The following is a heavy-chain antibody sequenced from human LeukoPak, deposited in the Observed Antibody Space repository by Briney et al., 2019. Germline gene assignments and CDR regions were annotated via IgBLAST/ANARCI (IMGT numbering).Heavy chain of an antibody. CDR1: GGSISSGDYY. D-gene: IGHD3-22*01. CDR2: IYYSGST. Sequence: PSETLSLTCTVSGGSISSGDYYWSWIRQPPGKGLEWIGYIYYSGSTYYNPSLKSRVTISVGTSKNQFSLKLSSVTAADTAVYYCARTYYYDSSGYFRDAFDIWGQGTMVTVSS. V-gene: IGHV4-30-4*01. CDR3: ARTYYYDSSGYFRDAFDI. J-gene: IGHJ3*02.